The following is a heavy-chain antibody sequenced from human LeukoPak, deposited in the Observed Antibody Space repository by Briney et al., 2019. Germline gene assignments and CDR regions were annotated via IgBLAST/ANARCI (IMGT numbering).Heavy chain of an antibody. Sequence: GSLRLSCAASGFTFTTYAMNWVRQPPGKGLEWIGSIYYSGSTNYNPSLKSRVTISVDTSKNQFSLKLRSVTAADTAVYYCARQALAYSSSCFDYWGQGTLVTVSS. CDR2: IYYSGST. J-gene: IGHJ4*02. D-gene: IGHD6-13*01. CDR1: GFTFTTYA. CDR3: ARQALAYSSSCFDY. V-gene: IGHV4-59*08.